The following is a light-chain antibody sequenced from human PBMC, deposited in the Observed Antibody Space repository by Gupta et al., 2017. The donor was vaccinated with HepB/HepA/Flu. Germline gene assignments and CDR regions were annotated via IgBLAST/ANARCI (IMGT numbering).Light chain of an antibody. V-gene: IGLV3-1*01. CDR1: KLGDKY. CDR3: QAWDSSTVV. J-gene: IGLJ2*01. Sequence: SYALPHPPPVSVAPGKTASITCSGDKLGDKYACWYQQKPGQSPVLVIYQDSKRPSGIPERFSGSNSGNTATLTISGTQAMDEADYYCQAWDSSTVVFGGGTKLTVL. CDR2: QDS.